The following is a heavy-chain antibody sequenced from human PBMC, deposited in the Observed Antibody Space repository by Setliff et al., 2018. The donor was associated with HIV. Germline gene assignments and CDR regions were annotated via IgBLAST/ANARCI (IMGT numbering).Heavy chain of an antibody. V-gene: IGHV1-18*01. J-gene: IGHJ3*01. Sequence: GASVKVSCKPSGYTFTNYDINWVRQAAGQGLEWMGWISGFNGNTKYAQSFQDRVAMTTETATSTAYMEMRSLRSDDTAVYYCARVPYRSAWFSGGHDAFDVWGQGTMVTVSS. CDR3: ARVPYRSAWFSGGHDAFDV. D-gene: IGHD6-19*01. CDR1: GYTFTNYD. CDR2: ISGFNGNT.